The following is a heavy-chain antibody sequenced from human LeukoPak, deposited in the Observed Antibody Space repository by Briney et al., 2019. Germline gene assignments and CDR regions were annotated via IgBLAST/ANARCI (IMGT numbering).Heavy chain of an antibody. V-gene: IGHV3-74*01. Sequence: GGSLRLSCAASGFTFSSNWMHWVRQAPGKGLVWVSRINEDGSTTNYADSVKGRFTISRDNSKNTLYLQMNSLRAEDTAVYYCARDLGYGGSIDYWGQGTLVTVSS. CDR3: ARDLGYGGSIDY. CDR1: GFTFSSNW. D-gene: IGHD5-18*01. J-gene: IGHJ4*02. CDR2: INEDGSTT.